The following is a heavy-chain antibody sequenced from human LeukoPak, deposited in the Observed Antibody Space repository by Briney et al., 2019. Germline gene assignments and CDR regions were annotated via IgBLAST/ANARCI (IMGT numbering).Heavy chain of an antibody. J-gene: IGHJ4*02. CDR2: IYSGGST. CDR3: ASGIAVAGTGY. CDR1: GFTLSSNY. Sequence: PGGSLRLSCAASGFTLSSNYMSWVRQAPGKGLEWVSVIYSGGSTYYADSVKGRFTISRDNSKNTLYLQMNSLRAEDTAVYYCASGIAVAGTGYWGQGTLVSVFS. D-gene: IGHD6-19*01. V-gene: IGHV3-66*01.